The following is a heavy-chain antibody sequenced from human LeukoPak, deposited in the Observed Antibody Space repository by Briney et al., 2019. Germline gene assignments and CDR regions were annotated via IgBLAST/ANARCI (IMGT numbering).Heavy chain of an antibody. CDR1: GGSFSGYY. CDR3: ARLHSSSWYDGWFDP. CDR2: INHSGST. J-gene: IGHJ5*02. D-gene: IGHD6-13*01. V-gene: IGHV4-34*01. Sequence: PSETLSLTCAVYGGSFSGYYWSWIRQPPGKGLEWIGEINHSGSTNYNPSLKSRVTISVDTSKNQFSLRLSSVTAADTAVYYCARLHSSSWYDGWFDPWGQGTLVTVSS.